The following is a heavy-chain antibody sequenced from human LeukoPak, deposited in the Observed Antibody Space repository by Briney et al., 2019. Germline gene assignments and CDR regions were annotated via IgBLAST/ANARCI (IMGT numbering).Heavy chain of an antibody. Sequence: GGSLRLSCAASGFTFSSYAMSWVRQAPGKGLEWVSAISGSGGSTYYADSVKGRFTISRDNSKNTLYLQMNSLRAEDTAVYYCARLGYCSSTSCYSGPFDYWGQGTLVTVSS. CDR3: ARLGYCSSTSCYSGPFDY. J-gene: IGHJ4*02. CDR2: ISGSGGST. D-gene: IGHD2-2*02. V-gene: IGHV3-23*01. CDR1: GFTFSSYA.